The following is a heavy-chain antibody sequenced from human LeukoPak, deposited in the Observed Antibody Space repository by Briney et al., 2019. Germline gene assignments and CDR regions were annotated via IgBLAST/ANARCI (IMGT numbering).Heavy chain of an antibody. J-gene: IGHJ4*02. D-gene: IGHD3-10*01. CDR2: INHSGSI. CDR3: ARRTWFAEDNDY. CDR1: GGSLSGYY. Sequence: SETLSLTCAVYGGSLSGYYWRWIRQPPGEGLEWIGEINHSGSIDYNPSLKSRVTISGDTSKNQFSLNLRSVTAADTAVYYCARRTWFAEDNDYWGQGTLVTVSS. V-gene: IGHV4-34*01.